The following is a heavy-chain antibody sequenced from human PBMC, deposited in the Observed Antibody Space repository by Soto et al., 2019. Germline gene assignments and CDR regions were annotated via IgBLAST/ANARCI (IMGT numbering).Heavy chain of an antibody. Sequence: GESLKISCKGSGYRFTTYWISWVRQMPGKGLEWMGTIDPSDSYTNYSPSFQGHVTISADKSISTAYLQWSSLKASDTAMYYCATHNSASGTEHNYWGQGDLVTVAS. V-gene: IGHV5-10-1*01. CDR3: ATHNSASGTEHNY. D-gene: IGHD6-13*01. J-gene: IGHJ4*02. CDR2: IDPSDSYT. CDR1: GYRFTTYW.